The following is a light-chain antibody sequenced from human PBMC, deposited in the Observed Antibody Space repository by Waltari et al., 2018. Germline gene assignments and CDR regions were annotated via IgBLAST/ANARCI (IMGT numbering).Light chain of an antibody. CDR3: QQTYTTLGT. CDR2: AAS. CDR1: QTVVSY. Sequence: DIQMTQSPSSLSASVADRVTITCRASQTVVSYLHWYQHKPGKAPKLLIYAASGRQSGVPSRFSGSGSGTDFTLTISSLQPEDFATYYCQQTYTTLGTFGQGTKVEIK. J-gene: IGKJ1*01. V-gene: IGKV1-39*01.